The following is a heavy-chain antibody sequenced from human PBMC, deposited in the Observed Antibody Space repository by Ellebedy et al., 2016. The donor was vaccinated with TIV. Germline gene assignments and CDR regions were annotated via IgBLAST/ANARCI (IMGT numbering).Heavy chain of an antibody. Sequence: GGSLRLSCAASGFTFSNYAMQWIRQAPGKGLEYVSSIEGDGIATYYAKSVKARFTISRDNSKNILYLQMGSLRPEDMAVYYCARGRWASIGIDPWGQGTLVTVSS. CDR3: ARGRWASIGIDP. D-gene: IGHD3-10*01. CDR2: IEGDGIAT. CDR1: GFTFSNYA. J-gene: IGHJ5*02. V-gene: IGHV3-64*01.